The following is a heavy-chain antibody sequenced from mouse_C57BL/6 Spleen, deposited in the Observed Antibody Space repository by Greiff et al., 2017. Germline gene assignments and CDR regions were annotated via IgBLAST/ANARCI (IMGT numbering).Heavy chain of an antibody. CDR1: GYTFTSYW. V-gene: IGHV1-61*01. CDR3: AREVSTVVAEMDY. CDR2: IYPSDSET. Sequence: QVQLQQPGAELVRPGSSVKLSCKASGYTFTSYWMDWVKQRPGQGLEWIGNIYPSDSETHYNQKFKDKATLTVDKSSSTAYMQLSSLTSEDSAVYYCAREVSTVVAEMDYWGQGTSVTVSS. J-gene: IGHJ4*01. D-gene: IGHD1-1*01.